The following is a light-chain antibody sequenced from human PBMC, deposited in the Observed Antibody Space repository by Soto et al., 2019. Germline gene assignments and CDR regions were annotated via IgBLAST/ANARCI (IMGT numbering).Light chain of an antibody. V-gene: IGKV1-39*01. Sequence: DIQMTQSPSSLSVSVGDRVTMSCRTSQDIAFYLNWYQQKPGKAPQLLIYGASNLQHGAPSRFSGSGSGTDFTLTITSLQPEEFATYFCQQNYYIPYTFGQGTKLEI. CDR2: GAS. CDR3: QQNYYIPYT. CDR1: QDIAFY. J-gene: IGKJ2*01.